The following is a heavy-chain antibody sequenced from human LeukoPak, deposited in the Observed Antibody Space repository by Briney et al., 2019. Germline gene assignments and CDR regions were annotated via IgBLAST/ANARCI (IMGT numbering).Heavy chain of an antibody. CDR3: ARSKAAPNWFDP. CDR1: GYSFTSYW. D-gene: IGHD6-25*01. J-gene: IGHJ5*02. V-gene: IGHV1-69*01. Sequence: KISCKGSGYSFTSYWIGWVRQMPGKGLEWMGGIIPIFGTANYAQKFQGRVTITADESTSTAYMELSSLRSEDTAVYYCARSKAAPNWFDPWGQGTLVTVSS. CDR2: IIPIFGTA.